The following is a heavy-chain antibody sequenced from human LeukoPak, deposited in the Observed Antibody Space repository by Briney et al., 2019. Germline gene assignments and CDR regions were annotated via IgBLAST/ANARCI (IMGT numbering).Heavy chain of an antibody. CDR2: IHDSGSP. CDR3: ARGRSGGDWFDP. J-gene: IGHJ5*02. CDR1: GGFIGSYY. Sequence: SETLSLICAVSGGFIGSYYWSWIRQPPGEGLECIGYIHDSGSPKYNPSLKSQVPMSVHTSRNHLALKLTSVTAAGTALYYCARGRSGGDWFDPWGQGTLVNVSS. V-gene: IGHV4-59*01. D-gene: IGHD3-10*01.